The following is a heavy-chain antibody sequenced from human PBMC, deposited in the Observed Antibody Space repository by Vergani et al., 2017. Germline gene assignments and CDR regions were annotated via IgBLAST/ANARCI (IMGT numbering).Heavy chain of an antibody. CDR1: GGTFSSYA. CDR3: ARDGKYYYDKRYDY. V-gene: IGHV1-69*04. D-gene: IGHD3-22*01. J-gene: IGHJ4*02. CDR2: IIPILGIA. Sequence: QVQLVQSGAEVKKPGASVKVSCKASGGTFSSYAISWVRQAPGQGLEWMGRIIPILGIANYAQKFQGRVTTTADKSTSTAYMELSSLRSEDTAVYYCARDGKYYYDKRYDYWGQGTLVTVSS.